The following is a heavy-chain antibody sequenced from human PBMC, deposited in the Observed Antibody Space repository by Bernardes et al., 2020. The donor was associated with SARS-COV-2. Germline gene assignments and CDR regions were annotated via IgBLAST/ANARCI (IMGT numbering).Heavy chain of an antibody. V-gene: IGHV3-48*04. Sequence: GGSLRLSCVASGFTLSSYSMSWVRQAAGKGLEWISYISPSSNSIHYADSVKGRFTVTRDNAKNSMYLQLNSLRAEDSALYYCARDLYTGSRVEAFDIWGQGTKVTVSS. D-gene: IGHD1-1*01. CDR2: ISPSSNSI. CDR3: ARDLYTGSRVEAFDI. J-gene: IGHJ3*02. CDR1: GFTLSSYS.